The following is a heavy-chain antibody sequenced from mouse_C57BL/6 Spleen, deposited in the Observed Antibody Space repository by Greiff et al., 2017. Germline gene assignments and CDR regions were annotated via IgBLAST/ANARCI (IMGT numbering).Heavy chain of an antibody. CDR1: GFTFTDYY. D-gene: IGHD2-5*01. CDR3: AGSNYPWFAY. Sequence: VHVKQSGPVLVKPGPSVKISCKASGFTFTDYYMHWVKQSHGKSLEWIGLVYPYNGGTSYNQKFKGKATLTVDTSSSTAYMGLNSLTSEDSAVYYCAGSNYPWFAYWGQGTLVTVSA. V-gene: IGHV1-36*01. CDR2: VYPYNGGT. J-gene: IGHJ3*01.